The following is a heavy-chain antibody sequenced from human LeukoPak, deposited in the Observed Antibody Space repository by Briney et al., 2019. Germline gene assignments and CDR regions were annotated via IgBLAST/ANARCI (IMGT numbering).Heavy chain of an antibody. D-gene: IGHD6-19*01. J-gene: IGHJ4*02. CDR3: ARDRGVGGRFFDI. CDR2: VYYTGIA. Sequence: PSETLSLTCNVFGGPISEYYWSWIRQPPGKGLEWIGYVYYTGIATYKPSLKSRVSISVDTSKNRFYLNLTSVTAADTAVYFCARDRGVGGRFFDIWGQGILLSVSS. CDR1: GGPISEYY. V-gene: IGHV4-59*01.